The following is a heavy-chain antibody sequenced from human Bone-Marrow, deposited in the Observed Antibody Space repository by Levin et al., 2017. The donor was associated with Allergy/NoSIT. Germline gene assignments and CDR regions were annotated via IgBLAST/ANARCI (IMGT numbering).Heavy chain of an antibody. CDR2: IYTSDTT. CDR1: AGYISNYY. Sequence: PSETLSLTCTVSAGYISNYYRSWIRQPAGKGLEWIWRIYTSDTTNYNPSLKSRVSMSLDTSRNQFTLDLRSVTAADTAVYYCATMIRGIFYYWGQGTLVTVSS. V-gene: IGHV4-4*07. J-gene: IGHJ4*02. D-gene: IGHD3-10*01. CDR3: ATMIRGIFYY.